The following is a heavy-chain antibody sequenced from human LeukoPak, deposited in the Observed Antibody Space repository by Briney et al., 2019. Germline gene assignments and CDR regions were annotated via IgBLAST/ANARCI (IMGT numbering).Heavy chain of an antibody. J-gene: IGHJ4*02. CDR2: IGYDGSNK. CDR1: GFTFSDYA. V-gene: IGHV3-30*02. Sequence: GGSLRLSCAASGFTFSDYAMHWVRQAPGKGLEWVAVIGYDGSNKYDADSVKGRFTISRDNSKNMLYLQMTSLRADDTAIYFCASISGASWGDFWGQGTQVTVSS. D-gene: IGHD3-16*01. CDR3: ASISGASWGDF.